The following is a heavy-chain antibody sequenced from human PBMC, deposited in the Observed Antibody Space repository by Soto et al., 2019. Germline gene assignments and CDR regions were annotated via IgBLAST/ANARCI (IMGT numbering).Heavy chain of an antibody. CDR2: ISAGGNTK. V-gene: IGHV3-30*18. Sequence: VQLLESGGGLVQPGGSLRLSCAASGFTLSNIGMQWVRQAPGKGLEWVAVISAGGNTKYYADSVKGRFTISRDNSKNTLFLQMNSLRTEDTAVYYCAKESGGERYAAYFDLWGQGTLVTVSA. D-gene: IGHD2-21*01. CDR3: AKESGGERYAAYFDL. CDR1: GFTLSNIG. J-gene: IGHJ4*02.